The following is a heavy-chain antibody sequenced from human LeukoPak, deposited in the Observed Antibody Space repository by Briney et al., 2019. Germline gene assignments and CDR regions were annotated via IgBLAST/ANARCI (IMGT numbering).Heavy chain of an antibody. CDR3: AKSVYAQSNYYYYVDV. V-gene: IGHV3-33*06. D-gene: IGHD2-8*01. CDR2: IWYDGSNK. CDR1: GFTFSSYG. Sequence: GRSLRLSCAASGFTFSSYGMHWVRQAPGKGLEWVAVIWYDGSNKYYADSVKGRFTISRDNSKNTLYLQMNSLRAEDTAVYYCAKSVYAQSNYYYYVDVWGKGTTVTVSS. J-gene: IGHJ6*03.